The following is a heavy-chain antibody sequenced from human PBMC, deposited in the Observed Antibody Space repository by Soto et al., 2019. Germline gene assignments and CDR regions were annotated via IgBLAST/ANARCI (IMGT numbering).Heavy chain of an antibody. V-gene: IGHV3-23*05. Sequence: GGSLRLSCAASGFTFSTYAMSWVRQAPGKGLEWVSTIDNSGGITYYADSVKGRFTISRDNSKSIAYLQMDSLKTEDTAVYYCSRLQRSGDGYDYWGQGTLVTVSS. D-gene: IGHD3-10*01. CDR1: GFTFSTYA. CDR2: IDNSGGIT. CDR3: SRLQRSGDGYDY. J-gene: IGHJ4*02.